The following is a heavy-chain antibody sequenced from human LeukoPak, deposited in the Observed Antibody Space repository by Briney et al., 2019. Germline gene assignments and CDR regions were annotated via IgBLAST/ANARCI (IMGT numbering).Heavy chain of an antibody. D-gene: IGHD3-3*01. CDR1: GFTFSEYY. CDR3: ARPNYDFWSGYSPAFDY. J-gene: IGHJ4*02. Sequence: PGGSLRLSCAASGFTFSEYYMSWIRQAPGKGLEWVSYISSSGSTIYYADSVKGRFNISRDNAKNSLYLQMNRVRAEDTAVYYCARPNYDFWSGYSPAFDYWGQGPLVTVSS. V-gene: IGHV3-11*04. CDR2: ISSSGSTI.